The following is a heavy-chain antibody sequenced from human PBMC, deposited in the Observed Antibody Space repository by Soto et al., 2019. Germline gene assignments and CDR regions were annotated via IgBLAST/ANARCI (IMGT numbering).Heavy chain of an antibody. V-gene: IGHV1-18*01. CDR1: GYTFTSYG. J-gene: IGHJ4*02. D-gene: IGHD2-15*01. CDR3: ARIGTCSGGSCPSDSVFDY. Sequence: QVQLVQSGAEVKKPGASVKVSCKASGYTFTSYGISWVRQAPGQGLEWMGWISAYNGNTNYAQKLQGRGTITTATSTSTAYMEVRSLRSDDTAVYYCARIGTCSGGSCPSDSVFDYWGQGTLVTVSS. CDR2: ISAYNGNT.